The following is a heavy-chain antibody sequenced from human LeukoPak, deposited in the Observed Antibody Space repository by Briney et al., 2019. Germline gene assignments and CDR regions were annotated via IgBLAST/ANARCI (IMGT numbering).Heavy chain of an antibody. CDR3: ARGSVQLRLRDTYYYMDV. Sequence: GESLRLSCAASGFTFDDYAMNWVRQVPGRGLEWVSGINWNGRITEYADSVKDRFTISRQNTKNSLYLYMNNLGGEDTALYFCARGSVQLRLRDTYYYMDVWGKGTTVTVSS. J-gene: IGHJ6*03. CDR2: INWNGRIT. CDR1: GFTFDDYA. V-gene: IGHV3-20*04. D-gene: IGHD5-18*01.